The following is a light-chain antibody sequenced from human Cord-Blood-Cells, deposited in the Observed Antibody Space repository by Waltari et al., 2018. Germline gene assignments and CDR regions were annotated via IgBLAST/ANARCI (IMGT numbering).Light chain of an antibody. CDR2: GAS. CDR3: QQYGSSPNT. V-gene: IGKV3-20*01. CDR1: QSVSSSY. J-gene: IGKJ2*01. Sequence: EIVLTQSPGTLSLSPGERVTLSCRASQSVSSSYLAWYQQKPGQAPRLLIYGASSRATGIPDGFSGSGSGTDFTLTISRLEPEDFAVYYCQQYGSSPNTFGQETKLEIK.